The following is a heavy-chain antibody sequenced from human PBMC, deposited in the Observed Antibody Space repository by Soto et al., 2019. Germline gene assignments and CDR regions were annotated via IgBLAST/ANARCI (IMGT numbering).Heavy chain of an antibody. J-gene: IGHJ5*02. Sequence: QVQLVESGGGVGQPGRSRRLSCAASGFTFRSYAMHWVRQAPGKGLEWVTVISHDGSVAYYADSVKGRFTISRDNSKNTLFLQMNSLRLEDTAMYYCAKDLGFGEENTRSDPWGQGTLVTVSS. V-gene: IGHV3-30*04. CDR1: GFTFRSYA. CDR2: ISHDGSVA. CDR3: AKDLGFGEENTRSDP. D-gene: IGHD3-10*01.